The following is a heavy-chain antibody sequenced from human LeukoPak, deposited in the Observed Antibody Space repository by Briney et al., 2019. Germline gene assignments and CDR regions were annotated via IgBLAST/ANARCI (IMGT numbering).Heavy chain of an antibody. D-gene: IGHD3-22*01. CDR2: INWNGGST. Sequence: GGSLRLSCAASGFTFDDYGMSWVRQAPGKGLEWVSGINWNGGSTGYADSVKGRFTISRDNAKNSLYLQMNSLRAEDTALYYCAREKYYYDSSGYYSYYFDYWGQGTLVTVSS. J-gene: IGHJ4*02. CDR1: GFTFDDYG. CDR3: AREKYYYDSSGYYSYYFDY. V-gene: IGHV3-20*04.